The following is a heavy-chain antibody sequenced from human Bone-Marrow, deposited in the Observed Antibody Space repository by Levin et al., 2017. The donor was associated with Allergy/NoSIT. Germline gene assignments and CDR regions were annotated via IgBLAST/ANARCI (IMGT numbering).Heavy chain of an antibody. CDR1: GFPFDDFG. CDR2: ISWNIGKI. J-gene: IGHJ6*02. D-gene: IGHD2-15*01. Sequence: GGSLRLSCAVSGFPFDDFGMHWVRQAPGKGLEWVSGISWNIGKIGYADPAKGRFTISRDNAKNSPFLEMSSMRPEDTGLYYCAKGMVAGFGYGMDVWGQGTTVTVSS. CDR3: AKGMVAGFGYGMDV. V-gene: IGHV3-9*01.